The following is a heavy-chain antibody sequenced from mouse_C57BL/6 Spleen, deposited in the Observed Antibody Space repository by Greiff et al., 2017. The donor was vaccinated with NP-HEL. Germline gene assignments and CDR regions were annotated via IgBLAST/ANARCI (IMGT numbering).Heavy chain of an antibody. CDR1: GFSLTSYG. J-gene: IGHJ2*01. CDR3: AKNGRLRPFDY. CDR2: IWSGGST. V-gene: IGHV2-4*01. Sequence: VMLVESGPGLVQPSQSLSITCTVSGFSLTSYGVHWVRQPPGKGLEWLGVIWSGGSTDYNAAFISRLSISKDNSKSQVFFKMNSLQADDTAIYYCAKNGRLRPFDYWGQGTTLTVSS. D-gene: IGHD2-4*01.